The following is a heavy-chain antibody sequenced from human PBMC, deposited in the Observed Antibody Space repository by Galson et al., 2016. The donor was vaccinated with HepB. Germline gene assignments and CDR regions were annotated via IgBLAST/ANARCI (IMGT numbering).Heavy chain of an antibody. V-gene: IGHV3-23*01. CDR1: GFTFTNYA. J-gene: IGHJ4*02. Sequence: SLRLSCAASGFTFTNYAMSWVRQAPGKGLEWVSGITGSDGSTRYADSVKGRFITSRDNSKNTLYLQMDSLRAEDTAVYYCAKGSNGWTKFIDFWGQGTLVTVSS. CDR3: AKGSNGWTKFIDF. D-gene: IGHD6-19*01. CDR2: ITGSDGST.